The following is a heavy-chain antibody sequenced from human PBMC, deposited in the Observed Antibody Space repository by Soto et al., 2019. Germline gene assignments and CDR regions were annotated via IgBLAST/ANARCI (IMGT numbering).Heavy chain of an antibody. CDR1: GGSFSGYY. V-gene: IGHV4-34*01. CDR2: INHSGST. CDR3: ARVNYYGSGSYRRVSYGMDV. D-gene: IGHD3-10*01. Sequence: SETLSLTCAVYGGSFSGYYWSWIRQPPGKGLEWIGEINHSGSTNYNPSLKSRVTISVDTSKNQFSLKLSSVTAADTAVYYCARVNYYGSGSYRRVSYGMDVWGQGTKVTVSS. J-gene: IGHJ6*02.